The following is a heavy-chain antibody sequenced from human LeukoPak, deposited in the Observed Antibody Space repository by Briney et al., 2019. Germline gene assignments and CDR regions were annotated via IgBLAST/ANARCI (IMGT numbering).Heavy chain of an antibody. CDR1: GYTFTTYN. V-gene: IGHV1-18*01. D-gene: IGHD3-22*01. Sequence: ASVKVSCKASGYTFTTYNINWVRQAPGQGLEWMGWISGYNGNTNYAQKLQGRVTMTRDTSTSTAYMELRSLKSDDTAVYYCARGSTARYYYDSSGYYRGAVDYWGQGTLVTISS. CDR2: ISGYNGNT. J-gene: IGHJ4*02. CDR3: ARGSTARYYYDSSGYYRGAVDY.